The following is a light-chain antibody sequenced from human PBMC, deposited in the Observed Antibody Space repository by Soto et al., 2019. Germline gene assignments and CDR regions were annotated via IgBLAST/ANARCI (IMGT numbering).Light chain of an antibody. J-gene: IGKJ4*02. Sequence: DIQMTQSPSSVSASVGDTVAITCRASQGVSSRLAWYQQKPGTAPKVLISVASSLQSGFPSRFSGSGSGTGFTLTISSLQPEDFATYYCQQTNRFPLTFGGGTKVEIK. CDR1: QGVSSR. CDR3: QQTNRFPLT. V-gene: IGKV1-12*01. CDR2: VAS.